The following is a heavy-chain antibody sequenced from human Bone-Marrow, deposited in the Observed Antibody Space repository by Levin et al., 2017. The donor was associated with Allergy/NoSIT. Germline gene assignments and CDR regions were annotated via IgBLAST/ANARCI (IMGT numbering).Heavy chain of an antibody. Sequence: GESLKISCAASGFTFSSYAMHWVRQAPGKGLEWVAVISYDGSNKYYADSVKGRFTISRDNSKNTLYLQMNSLRAEDTAVYYCAREWRGATRIAVAGFFDYWGQGTLVTVSS. J-gene: IGHJ4*02. CDR2: ISYDGSNK. D-gene: IGHD6-19*01. CDR1: GFTFSSYA. CDR3: AREWRGATRIAVAGFFDY. V-gene: IGHV3-30-3*01.